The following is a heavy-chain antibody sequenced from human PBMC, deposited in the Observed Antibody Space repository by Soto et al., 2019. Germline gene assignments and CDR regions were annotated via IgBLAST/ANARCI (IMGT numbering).Heavy chain of an antibody. CDR3: ARAGSSSWYSGYYYYGMDV. CDR2: IGTAGDT. V-gene: IGHV3-13*01. Sequence: GGSLRLSCQASGFTFSTYDMHWVRQAKGKGLEWVSAIGTAGDTYYPGSVKGRFTISRENAKDSLYLQMNSLRAGDTAVYYCARAGSSSWYSGYYYYGMDVWGQGTTVTVSS. CDR1: GFTFSTYD. D-gene: IGHD6-13*01. J-gene: IGHJ6*02.